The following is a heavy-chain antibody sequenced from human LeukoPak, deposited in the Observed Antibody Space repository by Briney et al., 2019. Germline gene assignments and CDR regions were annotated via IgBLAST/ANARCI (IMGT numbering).Heavy chain of an antibody. J-gene: IGHJ4*02. D-gene: IGHD6-19*01. CDR1: GFTFSSYI. V-gene: IGHV3-23*01. CDR3: AKGSTYSSGWFHDY. CDR2: INGGGEST. Sequence: GGSLRLSCAASGFTFSSYIMSWVRQAPGKGLEWVSSINGGGESTNYADSVKGRFTISRDNSKNTLDLQVNSLRAEDTATYYCAKGSTYSSGWFHDYWGQGTLITVFS.